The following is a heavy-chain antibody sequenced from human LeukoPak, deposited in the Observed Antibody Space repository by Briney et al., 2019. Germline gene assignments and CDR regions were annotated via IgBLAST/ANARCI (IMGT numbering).Heavy chain of an antibody. Sequence: SETLSLTCAVYGGSFSGYYWSWIRQPPGKGLGWIGEINYSGSTNYNPSLKSRVTISVDTSKNQFSLKLSSVTAADTAVYYCASTPSSGGSRITQTPIYDYWGQGTLVTVSS. CDR2: INYSGST. V-gene: IGHV4-34*01. CDR1: GGSFSGYY. J-gene: IGHJ4*02. CDR3: ASTPSSGGSRITQTPIYDY. D-gene: IGHD2-15*01.